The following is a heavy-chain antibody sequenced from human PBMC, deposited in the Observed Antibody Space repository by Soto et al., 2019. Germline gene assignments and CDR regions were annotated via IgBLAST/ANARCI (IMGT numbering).Heavy chain of an antibody. CDR1: GGSFSGYY. Sequence: PSETLSLTCAVYGGSFSGYYWSWIRQSPGKGLEWIGEINHSGSTNYNPSLKSRVTISVDTSKNQFSLKLSSVTAADTAVYYCARWQLGLDYWGQGTLVTVSS. CDR3: ARWQLGLDY. J-gene: IGHJ4*02. V-gene: IGHV4-34*01. CDR2: INHSGST. D-gene: IGHD6-6*01.